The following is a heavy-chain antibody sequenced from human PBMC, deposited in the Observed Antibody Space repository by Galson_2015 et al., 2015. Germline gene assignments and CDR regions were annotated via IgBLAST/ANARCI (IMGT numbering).Heavy chain of an antibody. CDR3: ARDGNGSGSARSYYYGMDL. V-gene: IGHV3-21*01. CDR2: ISSSSSYI. CDR1: GLTFSSYG. J-gene: IGHJ6*02. D-gene: IGHD3-10*01. Sequence: SLRLSCAASGLTFSSYGMNWVRQAPGEGLEWVSSISSSSSYIYYADSVKGRFTISRDNAKNSLYLQMNSLRAEDTAVYYCARDGNGSGSARSYYYGMDLSGQGTTVTVSS.